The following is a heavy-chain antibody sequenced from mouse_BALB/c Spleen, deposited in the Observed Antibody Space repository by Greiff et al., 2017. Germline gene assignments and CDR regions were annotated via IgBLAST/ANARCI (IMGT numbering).Heavy chain of an antibody. Sequence: EVQLQESGAELVKPGASVKLSCTASGFNIKDTYMHWVKQRPEQGLGWIGRIDPANGNTKYDPKFQGKATITADTSSNTAYLQLSSLTSEDTAVYYCARCYYGNNGYFAVWGAGTPGTVSA. J-gene: IGHJ1*01. CDR1: GFNIKDTY. CDR2: IDPANGNT. CDR3: ARCYYGNNGYFAV. V-gene: IGHV14-3*02. D-gene: IGHD2-1*01.